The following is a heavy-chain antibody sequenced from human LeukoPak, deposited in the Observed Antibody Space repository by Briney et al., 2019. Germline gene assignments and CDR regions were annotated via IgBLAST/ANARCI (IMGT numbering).Heavy chain of an antibody. Sequence: GGFLRIFRKMSGVKVYTFRMTLVRPAPGGGLGWVANIKQDGTERNYLDSVKGRFIISRDNVKNSLFLQMNRLRADDSAVYFCARDQGTTMTSYAFDMWGRGTTVTVSS. D-gene: IGHD4-17*01. CDR1: GVKVYTFR. J-gene: IGHJ3*02. V-gene: IGHV3-7*01. CDR2: IKQDGTER. CDR3: ARDQGTTMTSYAFDM.